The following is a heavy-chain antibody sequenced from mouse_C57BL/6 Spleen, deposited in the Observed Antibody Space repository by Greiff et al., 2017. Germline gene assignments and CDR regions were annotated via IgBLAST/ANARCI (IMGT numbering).Heavy chain of an antibody. Sequence: QVQLKQPGAELVRPGSSVKLSCKASVYTFTSYWMDWVKQRPGQGLEWIGNIYPSDSETHYNQKFKNKATLTVDKSSSTAYMQLSSLTSEDSAVYYCARSYHWYFDVWGTGTTVTVAS. CDR1: VYTFTSYW. CDR2: IYPSDSET. CDR3: ARSYHWYFDV. J-gene: IGHJ1*03. D-gene: IGHD1-1*01. V-gene: IGHV1-61*01.